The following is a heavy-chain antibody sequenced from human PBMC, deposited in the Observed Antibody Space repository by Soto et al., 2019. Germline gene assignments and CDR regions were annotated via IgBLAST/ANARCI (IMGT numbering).Heavy chain of an antibody. CDR1: GGSFSGYY. J-gene: IGHJ5*02. V-gene: IGHV4-34*01. CDR2: INHSGST. CDR3: ARAAPSSIVVVPARRRNWFDP. D-gene: IGHD2-2*01. Sequence: SETLSLTCAVYGGSFSGYYWSWIRQPPGKGLEWMGEINHSGSTNYNPSLKSRVTMSVDTSKNQFSLKLSSVTAADTAVYYCARAAPSSIVVVPARRRNWFDPWGQGTLVTVSS.